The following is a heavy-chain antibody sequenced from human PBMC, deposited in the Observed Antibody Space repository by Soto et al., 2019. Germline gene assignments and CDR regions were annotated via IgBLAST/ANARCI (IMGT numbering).Heavy chain of an antibody. CDR2: IYPGDSDI. CDR1: GNRFAIYL. D-gene: IGHD3-3*01. CDR3: ASRRVYYPFWTGSNNDAFDI. J-gene: IGHJ3*02. V-gene: IGHV5-51*01. Sequence: XESLKVSWQSLGNRFAIYLSGLVLQVPGKGLELMGIIYPGDSDIRYSPSYQGQVTISADKSISTAYLQGSSLKASDTAMYYCASRRVYYPFWTGSNNDAFDIWGQGTMVTVSS.